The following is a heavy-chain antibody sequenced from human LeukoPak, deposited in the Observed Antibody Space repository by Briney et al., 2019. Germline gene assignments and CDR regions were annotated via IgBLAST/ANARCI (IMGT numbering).Heavy chain of an antibody. CDR1: GYTFSAYF. CDR3: ARGGTEASSGDY. D-gene: IGHD3-10*01. V-gene: IGHV1-2*06. Sequence: ASVKVSRKASGYTFSAYFMHWVRQAPGQGLEWVGRINPNSGGTNYAQKFQGRVTMTRDASITTAYMALSRLTYDDTAVDYCARGGTEASSGDYWGQGTLVTVSS. J-gene: IGHJ4*02. CDR2: INPNSGGT.